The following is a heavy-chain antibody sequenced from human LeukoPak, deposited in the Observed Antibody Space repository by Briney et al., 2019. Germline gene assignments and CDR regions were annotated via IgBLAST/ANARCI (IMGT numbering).Heavy chain of an antibody. Sequence: GGSLRLSCAASGFTVSSNYMSWVRQAPGKGLEWVSAISGSGGSTYYADSVKGRFTISRDNSKNTLYLQMNSLRAEDTAVYYCAKGKSGSYTFDYWGQGTLVTVSS. CDR2: ISGSGGST. J-gene: IGHJ4*02. CDR1: GFTVSSNY. CDR3: AKGKSGSYTFDY. D-gene: IGHD1-26*01. V-gene: IGHV3-23*01.